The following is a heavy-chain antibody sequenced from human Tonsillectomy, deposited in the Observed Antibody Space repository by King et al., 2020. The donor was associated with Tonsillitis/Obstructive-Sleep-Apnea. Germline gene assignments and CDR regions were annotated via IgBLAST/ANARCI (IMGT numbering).Heavy chain of an antibody. CDR2: IHYNGST. V-gene: IGHV4-39*01. J-gene: IGHJ4*02. Sequence: LQLQESGPGLVKPSETLSLTCSVSGGSIRTGTYYWGWIRQPPGKGLEWIGSIHYNGSTYYNASLKSRVTLSVDTSRNQFSLKLTSVSAADTAVYYCARLLDWGQGTLVTVSS. CDR1: GGSIRTGTYY. CDR3: ARLLD.